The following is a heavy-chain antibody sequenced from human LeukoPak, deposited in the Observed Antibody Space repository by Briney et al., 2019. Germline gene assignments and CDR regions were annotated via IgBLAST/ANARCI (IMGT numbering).Heavy chain of an antibody. V-gene: IGHV1-69*06. CDR1: GGTFSSYA. CDR3: ARDLEQQLVRPDYYYGMDV. Sequence: ASVKVSCKASGGTFSSYAISWVRQAPGQGLEWMGGIIPIFGTANYAQKFQGRVTITAGKSTSTAYMELSSLRSEDTAVYYCARDLEQQLVRPDYYYGMDVWGKGTTVTVSS. CDR2: IIPIFGTA. D-gene: IGHD6-13*01. J-gene: IGHJ6*04.